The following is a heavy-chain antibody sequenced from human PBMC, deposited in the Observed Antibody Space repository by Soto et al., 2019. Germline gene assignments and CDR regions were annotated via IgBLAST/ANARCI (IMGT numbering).Heavy chain of an antibody. CDR3: ASTKGLGGPFYY. J-gene: IGHJ4*02. Sequence: QVQLVESGGGVVQPGRSLRLSCAASGFTFSSYAMHWVRQAPGKGLEWVAVISYDGSNKYYADSVKGRFTFSRDNSKNTLYLKMNSMRADDTAVYYCASTKGLGGPFYYCGQRTLVTVSS. V-gene: IGHV3-30-3*01. D-gene: IGHD3-3*01. CDR1: GFTFSSYA. CDR2: ISYDGSNK.